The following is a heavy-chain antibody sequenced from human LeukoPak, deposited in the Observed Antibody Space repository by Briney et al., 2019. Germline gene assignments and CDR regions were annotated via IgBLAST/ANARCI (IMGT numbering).Heavy chain of an antibody. V-gene: IGHV3-74*01. D-gene: IGHD3-16*01. Sequence: SGGSLRLSCAASGFTFSSYEMHWVRQGPGKGLVWVSRINSDGSTTNYADSVKGRFTISRDNAKNTLYLQMNNLRAEDTAVYYCVRVDGGYWGQGTLVTVSS. CDR1: GFTFSSYE. CDR3: VRVDGGY. CDR2: INSDGSTT. J-gene: IGHJ4*02.